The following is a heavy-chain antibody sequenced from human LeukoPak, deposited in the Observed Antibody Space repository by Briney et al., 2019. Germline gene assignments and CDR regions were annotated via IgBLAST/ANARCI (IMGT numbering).Heavy chain of an antibody. V-gene: IGHV5-51*01. CDR3: ARRDCTSTRCYAHFDY. D-gene: IGHD2-2*01. CDR2: IYPGDSDT. Sequence: GESLKISCKGSGYSFTSYWIGWVRQMPGKGLEWMGIIYPGDSDTRYSPSFQGQVTISADKSISTAYLQWSSLKASDTSMYYCARRDCTSTRCYAHFDYWGQGTLVTVSS. J-gene: IGHJ4*02. CDR1: GYSFTSYW.